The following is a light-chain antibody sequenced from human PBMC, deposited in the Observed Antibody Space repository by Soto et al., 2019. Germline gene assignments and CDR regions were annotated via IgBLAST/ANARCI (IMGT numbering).Light chain of an antibody. CDR3: AAWDDSLNGLV. J-gene: IGLJ1*01. CDR1: SSNIGRNT. CDR2: SND. Sequence: QCVLTQPPSASGTPGQRVTISCSGSSSNIGRNTVDWYQHLPGTAPKLLIYSNDQRPSGVPDRFSGSKSGTSASLAISGLQSEDEADYYCAAWDDSLNGLVFGTGTKVTVL. V-gene: IGLV1-44*01.